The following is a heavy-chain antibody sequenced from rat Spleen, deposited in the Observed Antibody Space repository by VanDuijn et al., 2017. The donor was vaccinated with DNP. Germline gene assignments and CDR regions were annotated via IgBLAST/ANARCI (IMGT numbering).Heavy chain of an antibody. Sequence: EVQLQESGPGLVKPSQSLSLTCSVTGYSITSTYWGWIRKFPGNKMEWIGHISYSGSTRYHPSLKSRISITRDTSKNQFFLHLNSVTTEDTATYYCARWVWYFDYWGQGVIVTVSS. CDR1: GYSITSTY. V-gene: IGHV3-1*01. CDR3: ARWVWYFDY. CDR2: ISYSGST. J-gene: IGHJ2*01.